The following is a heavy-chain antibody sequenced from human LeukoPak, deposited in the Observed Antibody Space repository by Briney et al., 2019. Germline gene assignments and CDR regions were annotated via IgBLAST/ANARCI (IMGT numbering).Heavy chain of an antibody. CDR2: INPNSGGT. D-gene: IGHD3-3*01. J-gene: IGHJ4*02. CDR3: ARGSKHDYYFDY. Sequence: GASVKVSCKASGYTFTSYGISWVRQAPGQGLEWMGWINPNSGGTNYAQKFQGRVTMTRDTSISTAYVELSRLRSDDTAVYYCARGSKHDYYFDYWGQGTLVTVSS. V-gene: IGHV1-2*02. CDR1: GYTFTSYG.